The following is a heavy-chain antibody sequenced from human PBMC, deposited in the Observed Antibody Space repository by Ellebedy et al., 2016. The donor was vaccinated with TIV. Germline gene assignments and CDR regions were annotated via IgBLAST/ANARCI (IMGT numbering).Heavy chain of an antibody. J-gene: IGHJ4*02. Sequence: GGSLRLSCAASRFTFSSYWMNWVRQAPGKGLEWVANIKEDGSEKYYVDSVKGRFTISRDNAKNSLYLQMNSLRAEDTAVYYCARDPTARSTVTGLGDYWGQGTLVTVSS. D-gene: IGHD4-17*01. V-gene: IGHV3-7*01. CDR2: IKEDGSEK. CDR1: RFTFSSYW. CDR3: ARDPTARSTVTGLGDY.